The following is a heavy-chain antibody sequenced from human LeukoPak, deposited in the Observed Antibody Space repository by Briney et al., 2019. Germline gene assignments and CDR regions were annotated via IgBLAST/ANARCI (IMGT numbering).Heavy chain of an antibody. Sequence: GGSLRLSCAASGFTFSSYSMNWVRQAPGKGLEWVSSISSSSSYIYYADSVKGRFTISRDNAKNSLYLQMNSLRADDAAVYYCAKGYYGNYVAVDYWGQGTLVTVSS. CDR2: ISSSSSYI. J-gene: IGHJ4*02. CDR3: AKGYYGNYVAVDY. CDR1: GFTFSSYS. D-gene: IGHD4-11*01. V-gene: IGHV3-21*04.